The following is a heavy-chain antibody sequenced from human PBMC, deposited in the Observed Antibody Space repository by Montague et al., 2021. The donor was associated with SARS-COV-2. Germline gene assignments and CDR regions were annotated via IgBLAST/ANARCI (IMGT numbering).Heavy chain of an antibody. V-gene: IGHV6-1*01. J-gene: IGHJ4*02. Sequence: CAISGDSDAVVKLRRRSDKHTSAIQSHLLLMCYFRPEKNYDYAVSVKSRMTISPDTSKNQFSLQLSSVTPEDRAVYYCARDPRYSLSWSFDYWGQGTLVTVSS. D-gene: IGHD6-13*01. CDR3: ARDPRYSLSWSFDY. CDR2: CYFRPEKNY. CDR1: GDSDAVVKLR.